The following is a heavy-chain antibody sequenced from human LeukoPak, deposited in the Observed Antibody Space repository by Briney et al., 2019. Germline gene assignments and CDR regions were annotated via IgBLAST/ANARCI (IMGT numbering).Heavy chain of an antibody. Sequence: GGSLRLSCRGSGFTFGDHAMSWVRQAPGKGLEWVGFIRSKAYRGTTEYAASVKGRFTISRVDSASIAYLQMNSLKTEDTAVYYCARGPIQLWIHNAMDVWGQGTTVTVSS. CDR3: ARGPIQLWIHNAMDV. J-gene: IGHJ6*02. V-gene: IGHV3-49*04. D-gene: IGHD5-18*01. CDR1: GFTFGDHA. CDR2: IRSKAYRGTT.